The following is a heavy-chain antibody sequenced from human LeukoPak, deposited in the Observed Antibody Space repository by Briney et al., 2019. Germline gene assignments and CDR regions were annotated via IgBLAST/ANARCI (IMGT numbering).Heavy chain of an antibody. CDR2: MSYSGST. Sequence: SETLSLTCTVSGGSISSSSYFWGWIRQPPGKGLQWDGSMSYSGSTYYNPSLKSRVTISVDTSKNQFSLKLSSVTAADTAVYYCARRSSSQPPNYWGQGTLVTVSS. D-gene: IGHD6-13*01. J-gene: IGHJ4*02. CDR1: GGSISSSSYF. V-gene: IGHV4-39*01. CDR3: ARRSSSQPPNY.